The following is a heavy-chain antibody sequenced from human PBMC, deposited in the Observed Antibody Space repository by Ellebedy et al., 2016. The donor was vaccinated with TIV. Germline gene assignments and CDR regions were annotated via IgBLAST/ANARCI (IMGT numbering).Heavy chain of an antibody. Sequence: GESLKISCAASGFTFSSYGVHWVRQAPGQGLEWVAVIWYDEIHKYYADSVKGRFTISRDNSMNTLDLQMNSLSVEDTAGYFCAREVGASWYFDLWGRGTLVTVSS. D-gene: IGHD3-16*01. J-gene: IGHJ2*01. V-gene: IGHV3-33*01. CDR2: IWYDEIHK. CDR3: AREVGASWYFDL. CDR1: GFTFSSYG.